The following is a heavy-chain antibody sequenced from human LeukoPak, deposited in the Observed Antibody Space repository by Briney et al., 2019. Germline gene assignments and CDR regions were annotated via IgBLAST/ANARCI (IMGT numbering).Heavy chain of an antibody. Sequence: PGGSLRLSCAASGFTFSSSCMHWVRQAPGKGLEGVAVISHDGSNKYYADSVKGRFTISRDNSKSTLYLQMNSLRAGDTAVYYCAKDSYDRSGYYYYYFAYWGQRTQVTVSA. V-gene: IGHV3-30*18. CDR3: AKDSYDRSGYYYYYFAY. CDR2: ISHDGSNK. J-gene: IGHJ4*02. D-gene: IGHD3-22*01. CDR1: GFTFSSSC.